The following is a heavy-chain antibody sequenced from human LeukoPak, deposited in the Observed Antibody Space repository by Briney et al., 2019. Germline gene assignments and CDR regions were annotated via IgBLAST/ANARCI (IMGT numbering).Heavy chain of an antibody. CDR1: GGSISSYY. Sequence: SETLSLTCSVSGGSISSYYWSWIRQPPGKGLEWIGYIYYSGSTNYNPSLKSRVTISVDTSKNQFSLKLSSVTAADTAVYYCATRTYGDSPFDIWGQGTMVTVSS. CDR2: IYYSGST. CDR3: ATRTYGDSPFDI. J-gene: IGHJ3*02. V-gene: IGHV4-59*01. D-gene: IGHD4-17*01.